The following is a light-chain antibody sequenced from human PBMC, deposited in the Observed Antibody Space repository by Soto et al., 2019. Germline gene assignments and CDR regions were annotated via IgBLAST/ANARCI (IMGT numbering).Light chain of an antibody. CDR1: QGIGDE. CDR3: LQDYDFPWT. CDR2: GAS. J-gene: IGKJ1*01. V-gene: IGKV1-6*01. Sequence: AIQIAQSPSSLSASVGDRVTITCRASQGIGDELGWYQQKPGKAPKLLIYGASTLQSGVPSRFSGRGSGTDFTLTISSLQPEDFATYYCLQDYDFPWTFGQGTKVDIK.